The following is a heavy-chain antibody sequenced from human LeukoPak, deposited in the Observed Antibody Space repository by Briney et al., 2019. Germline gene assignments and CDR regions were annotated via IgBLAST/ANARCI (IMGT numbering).Heavy chain of an antibody. V-gene: IGHV4-59*08. J-gene: IGHJ3*02. CDR3: ARHGYDILTGLI. Sequence: SETLSLTCTVSGGSISSYYWSWIRQPPGKGPEWIGYIYYSGSTNYNPSLKSRVTISVDTSKNQFSLKLSSVTAADTAVYYCARHGYDILTGLIWGQGTMVTVSS. CDR1: GGSISSYY. D-gene: IGHD3-9*01. CDR2: IYYSGST.